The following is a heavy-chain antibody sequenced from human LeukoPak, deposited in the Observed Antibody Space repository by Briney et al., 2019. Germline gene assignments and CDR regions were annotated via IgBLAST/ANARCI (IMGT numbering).Heavy chain of an antibody. D-gene: IGHD3-10*01. CDR1: GGSISSSSYY. CDR3: ARHLRGTSTAFDI. CDR2: IYYSGST. V-gene: IGHV4-39*01. Sequence: ASETLSLTCTVSGGSISSSSYYWGWIRQPPGKGLEWIGSIYYSGSTYYNPSLKSRVTISVDTSKNQFSLKLSSVTAADTAVYYCARHLRGTSTAFDIWGQGTMVTVSS. J-gene: IGHJ3*02.